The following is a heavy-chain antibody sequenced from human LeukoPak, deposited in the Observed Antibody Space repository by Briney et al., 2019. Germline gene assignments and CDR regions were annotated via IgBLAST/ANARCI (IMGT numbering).Heavy chain of an antibody. CDR2: ISGNGTTT. J-gene: IGHJ4*02. V-gene: IGHV3-23*01. Sequence: PGGSLRLSCAVSGFTFSSFAMSWVCQAPGKGLEWVSQISGNGTTTYYADSVRGRFTISRDNSKNMLYLQMDSLRAEDTALYYCAKDERGHCGGDCYVNWGQGHLVTVSS. D-gene: IGHD2-21*02. CDR1: GFTFSSFA. CDR3: AKDERGHCGGDCYVN.